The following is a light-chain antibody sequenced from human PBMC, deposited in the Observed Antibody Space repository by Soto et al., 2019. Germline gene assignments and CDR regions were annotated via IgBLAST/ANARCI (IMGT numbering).Light chain of an antibody. Sequence: EIVLTQSPGTLSLSAGERATLSCRASQSVSSNYLAWYQQKPGQPPRLLISGASSRATGIPDRFIGSGSGTDCTLTISSLEPEDFAVYYCQHYGRSPPSWTFGQGTKVEIK. CDR3: QHYGRSPPSWT. J-gene: IGKJ1*01. CDR2: GAS. V-gene: IGKV3-20*01. CDR1: QSVSSNY.